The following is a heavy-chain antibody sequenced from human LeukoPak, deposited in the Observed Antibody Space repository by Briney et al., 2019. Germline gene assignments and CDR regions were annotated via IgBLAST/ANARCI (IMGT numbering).Heavy chain of an antibody. CDR1: GFTFSSYG. CDR2: ISGSGGST. CDR3: AKTYGVVVITELDY. Sequence: GGTLRLSCAASGFTFSSYGMSWVRQAPGKGLEWVSAISGSGGSTYYADSVKGRFTISRDNSKNTLYLQMNSLRAEDTAVYYCAKTYGVVVITELDYWGQGTLVTVSS. V-gene: IGHV3-23*01. D-gene: IGHD3-22*01. J-gene: IGHJ4*02.